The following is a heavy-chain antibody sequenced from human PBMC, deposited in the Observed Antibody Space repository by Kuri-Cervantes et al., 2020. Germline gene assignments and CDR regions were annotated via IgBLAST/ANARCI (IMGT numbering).Heavy chain of an antibody. Sequence: ASVKVSCKASGYAFINHGITWVRQAPGQGLEWMGWISIYNGHTNYAQKFQGRVTMTRDTSISTAYMELSSLRSEDTAVYYCARAIGMGTYYYYGMDVWGQGTTVTVSS. CDR1: GYAFINHG. D-gene: IGHD3-16*02. V-gene: IGHV1-18*01. CDR2: ISIYNGHT. J-gene: IGHJ6*02. CDR3: ARAIGMGTYYYYGMDV.